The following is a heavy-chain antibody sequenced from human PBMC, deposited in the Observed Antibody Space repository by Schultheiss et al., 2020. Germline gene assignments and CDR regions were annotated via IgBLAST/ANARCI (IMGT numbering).Heavy chain of an antibody. CDR2: IYSGGST. D-gene: IGHD6-6*01. J-gene: IGHJ4*02. V-gene: IGHV3-23*03. Sequence: GGSLRLSCAASGFTFSSYAMSWVRQAPGKGLEWVSVIYSGGSTYYADSVKGRFTISRDNSKNTLYLQMNSLRAEDTAVYYCAKEGGQLGLDYWGQGTLVTVAS. CDR1: GFTFSSYA. CDR3: AKEGGQLGLDY.